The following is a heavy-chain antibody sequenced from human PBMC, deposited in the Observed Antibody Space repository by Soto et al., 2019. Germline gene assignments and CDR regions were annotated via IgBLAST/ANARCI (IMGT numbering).Heavy chain of an antibody. CDR2: ISGSGGST. V-gene: IGHV3-23*01. Sequence: EVQLLDSGGGLVQPGGSLRLSCAASGFTFSNYAMNWVRQAPGKGLYWVSAISGSGGSTYYADSVKGRFTISSDNTKNPLYLPMCRLRAEDTAVYYCAKVHLGSGYDRDYRGQGTPLTLSS. J-gene: IGHJ4*02. CDR3: AKVHLGSGYDRDY. CDR1: GFTFSNYA. D-gene: IGHD5-12*01.